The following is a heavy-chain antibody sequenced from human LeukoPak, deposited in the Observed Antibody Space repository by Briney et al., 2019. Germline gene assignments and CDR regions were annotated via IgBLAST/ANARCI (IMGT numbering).Heavy chain of an antibody. J-gene: IGHJ6*03. CDR2: ISGYNGNT. CDR1: GYTFSSYG. V-gene: IGHV1-18*01. Sequence: SVKVSCKASGYTFSSYGISWVRQAPGQGLEWMGWISGYNGNTNYAQKLQGRVTMTSDTSTSTAYMELRSLRSDDTAVYYCARDLHRVVVRGVPHYYYYMDVWGKGTTVTISS. D-gene: IGHD3-10*01. CDR3: ARDLHRVVVRGVPHYYYYMDV.